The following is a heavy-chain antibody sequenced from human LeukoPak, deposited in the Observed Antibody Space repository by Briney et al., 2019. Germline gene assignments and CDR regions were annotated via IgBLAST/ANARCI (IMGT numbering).Heavy chain of an antibody. CDR3: ARDRGGGATSPFDY. V-gene: IGHV3-30*03. Sequence: PGGSLRLSCTASGFTFSSYGMHWVRQAPGKGLEWVAVISYDGSNKYYADSVKGRFTISRDNSKNTLYLQMNSLRAEDTAVYYCARDRGGGATSPFDYWGQGTLVTVSS. J-gene: IGHJ4*02. D-gene: IGHD1-26*01. CDR2: ISYDGSNK. CDR1: GFTFSSYG.